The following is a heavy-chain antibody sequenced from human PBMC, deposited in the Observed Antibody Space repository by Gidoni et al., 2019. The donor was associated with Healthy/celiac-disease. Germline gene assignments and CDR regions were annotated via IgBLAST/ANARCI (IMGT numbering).Heavy chain of an antibody. Sequence: QVQLVQSGAEVTKPGASVKVSCKASGYTFTSYGISWVRQAPGQGLEWMGWISAYNGNTNYAQKLQGRVTMTTDTSTSTAYMELRSLRSDDTAVYYCARDFEQLLTPYNWFDPWGQGTLVTVSS. J-gene: IGHJ5*02. CDR1: GYTFTSYG. D-gene: IGHD6-6*01. CDR3: ARDFEQLLTPYNWFDP. V-gene: IGHV1-18*01. CDR2: ISAYNGNT.